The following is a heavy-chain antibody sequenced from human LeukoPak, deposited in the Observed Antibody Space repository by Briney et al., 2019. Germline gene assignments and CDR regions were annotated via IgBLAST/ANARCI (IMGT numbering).Heavy chain of an antibody. Sequence: GGSLRLSCAASGFTFSSYSMNWVRQAPGKGLEWVSYISSSSSTIYYADSVKGRFTISRDNAKNSLYLRMNSLRSDDTAVYYCARDTNSYYYGSGSYSFDYWGQGTLVTVSS. V-gene: IGHV3-48*04. CDR1: GFTFSSYS. D-gene: IGHD3-10*01. CDR3: ARDTNSYYYGSGSYSFDY. CDR2: ISSSSSTI. J-gene: IGHJ4*02.